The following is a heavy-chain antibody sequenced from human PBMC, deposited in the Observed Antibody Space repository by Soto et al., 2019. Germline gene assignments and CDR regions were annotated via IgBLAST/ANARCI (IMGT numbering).Heavy chain of an antibody. D-gene: IGHD3-10*01. CDR2: IDNAGTDS. J-gene: IGHJ6*04. Sequence: EVQLVESGGGLVQPGGSLRLSCAASGFTLSGRSMHWVRQAPGKGLVWVSGIDNAGTDSTYADSVKGRFTSSRDNAKKMLYLQMNSRRFEDTAVYYCARGWFGPDVWGKGTTVTVSS. CDR3: ARGWFGPDV. V-gene: IGHV3-74*01. CDR1: GFTLSGRS.